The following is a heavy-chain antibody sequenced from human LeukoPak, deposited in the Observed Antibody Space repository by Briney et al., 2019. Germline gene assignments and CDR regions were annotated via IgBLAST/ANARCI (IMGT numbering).Heavy chain of an antibody. V-gene: IGHV3-7*01. CDR3: ARDFDRYKYGSGPDY. CDR2: IKQDGSEK. J-gene: IGHJ4*02. Sequence: GGSLRLSCAASGFTFSSYWMSWVRQAPGKGLEWVANIKQDGSEKYYVDSVKGRITISRDNAKNSLYLQMNSLRAEDTAVYYCARDFDRYKYGSGPDYWGQGTLVTVSS. D-gene: IGHD3-10*01. CDR1: GFTFSSYW.